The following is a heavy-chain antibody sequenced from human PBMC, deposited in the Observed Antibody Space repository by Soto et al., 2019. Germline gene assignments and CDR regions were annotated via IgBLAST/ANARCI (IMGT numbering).Heavy chain of an antibody. CDR1: GFSLRSYA. CDR2: ISGTGGST. CDR3: AKDRSSWPHYFDY. V-gene: IGHV3-23*01. J-gene: IGHJ4*02. Sequence: GGSLRLSCAASGFSLRSYAMSWVRQAPRKGLEWVSAISGTGGSTYYADSVKGRFTISRDNSKNTLYLQMNSLRAEDTAVYYCAKDRSSWPHYFDYSRQGTLVTDSS. D-gene: IGHD6-13*01.